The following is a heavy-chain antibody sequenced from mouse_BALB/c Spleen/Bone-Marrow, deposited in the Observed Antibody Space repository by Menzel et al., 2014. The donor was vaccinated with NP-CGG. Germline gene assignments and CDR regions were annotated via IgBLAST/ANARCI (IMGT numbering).Heavy chain of an antibody. CDR1: GYTFTSYV. J-gene: IGHJ4*01. CDR2: IIPSNDVT. V-gene: IGHV1-14*01. Sequence: VHLQQPGPELVKPGASVKMSCKASGYTFTSYVMHWVKRKPGQGLEWIGYIIPSNDVTKYNEKFKGKATLTSDKSSSTAYMELSSLTSEDSAVYYCARKRGGAMDYWGPGTSVTVSS. CDR3: ARKRGGAMDY.